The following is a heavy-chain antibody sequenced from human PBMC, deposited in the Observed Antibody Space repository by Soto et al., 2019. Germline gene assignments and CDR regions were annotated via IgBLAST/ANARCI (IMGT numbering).Heavy chain of an antibody. CDR1: GGSISSGGYY. Sequence: QVQLQESGPGLVKPSQTLSLTCTVSGGSISSGGYYWSWIRQHPGKGLEWIGYIYYSGSTYYNPSLKSRVTIPVDTSKNQSSLKLSSVTAADTAVYYCARSPLVPAACPRAFDIWGQGTMVTVSS. V-gene: IGHV4-31*03. CDR2: IYYSGST. CDR3: ARSPLVPAACPRAFDI. D-gene: IGHD2-2*01. J-gene: IGHJ3*02.